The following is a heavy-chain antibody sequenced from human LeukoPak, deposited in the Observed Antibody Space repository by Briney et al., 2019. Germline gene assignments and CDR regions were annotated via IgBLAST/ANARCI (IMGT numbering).Heavy chain of an antibody. J-gene: IGHJ4*02. CDR1: GFTFSSYA. CDR3: AKDPSLLSYFDY. V-gene: IGHV3-23*01. D-gene: IGHD2-15*01. CDR2: ISGGGGST. Sequence: PGGSLRLSCVVSGFTFSSYAMSWVRQAPGKGLEWVSTISGGGGSTYYADSVKGRFTNSRDNSDNTLYLQMNSLRAEDTAVYYCAKDPSLLSYFDYWGQGTLVTVSS.